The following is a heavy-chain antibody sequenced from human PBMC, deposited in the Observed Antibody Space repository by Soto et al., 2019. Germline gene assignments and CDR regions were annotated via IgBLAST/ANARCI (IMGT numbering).Heavy chain of an antibody. CDR3: ARDKLEGNWFDP. J-gene: IGHJ5*02. CDR1: GGSISSGGYS. Sequence: QLQLQESGSGLVRPSQTLSLTCAVSGGSISSGGYSWNWIRQPPGKGLEWIGYIYHSGSTLYNPSLKGRVTISVEKSKIQFSLKLTSVTAADTAVYYCARDKLEGNWFDPWGQGTLVTVSS. V-gene: IGHV4-30-2*01. CDR2: IYHSGST.